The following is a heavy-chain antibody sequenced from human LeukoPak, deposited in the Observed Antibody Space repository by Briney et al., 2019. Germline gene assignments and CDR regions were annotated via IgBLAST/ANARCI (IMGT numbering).Heavy chain of an antibody. CDR1: GYSFPIYW. D-gene: IGHD5-24*01. J-gene: IGHJ4*02. CDR3: ARLKRDGYNFDY. CDR2: IDPSDSYT. Sequence: GESLKISCKGSGYSFPIYWISWVRQMPGKGLEWMGRIDPSDSYTNYSPSSQGHVTISADKSISTAYLQWSSLRDSDTAIYYCARLKRDGYNFDYWGQGTLVTVSS. V-gene: IGHV5-10-1*01.